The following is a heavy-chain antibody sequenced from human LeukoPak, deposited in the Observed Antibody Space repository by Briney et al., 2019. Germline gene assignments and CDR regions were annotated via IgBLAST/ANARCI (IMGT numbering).Heavy chain of an antibody. D-gene: IGHD5-18*01. V-gene: IGHV4-39*07. CDR2: IYYSGST. J-gene: IGHJ6*03. CDR3: ARNQYSYGYFRADYYYYMDV. CDR1: GGSISSSSYY. Sequence: PSETLSLTCTVSGGSISSSSYYWGWTRQPPGKGLEWIGSIYYSGSTNYNPSLKSRVTISVDTSKNQFSLKLSSVTAADTAVYYCARNQYSYGYFRADYYYYMDVWGKGTTVTVSS.